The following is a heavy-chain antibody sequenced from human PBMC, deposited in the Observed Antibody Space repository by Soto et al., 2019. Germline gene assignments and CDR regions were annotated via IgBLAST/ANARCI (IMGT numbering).Heavy chain of an antibody. J-gene: IGHJ3*02. CDR3: ARDPYDMIVVVRGAFDI. CDR1: GYTFTSYY. V-gene: IGHV1-46*01. Sequence: ASVKVSCKASGYTFTSYYMHWVRQAPGQGLEWMGIINPSGGSTSYAQKFQGRVTMTRDTSTSTVYMELRSLRSEDTAVYYCARDPYDMIVVVRGAFDIWGQGTMVTVS. CDR2: INPSGGST. D-gene: IGHD3-22*01.